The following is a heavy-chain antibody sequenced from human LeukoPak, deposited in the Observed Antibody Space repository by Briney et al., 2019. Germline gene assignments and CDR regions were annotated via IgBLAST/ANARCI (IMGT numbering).Heavy chain of an antibody. CDR2: IYPGDSDT. V-gene: IGHV5-51*01. CDR3: ARRNHQQLVEGKTYNWFDP. Sequence: GESLKISCQGSGYSFTSYWIGWVRQMPGKGLEWMGIIYPGDSDTRYSPSFQGQVTISADKSISTAYLQWSSLKASDTAMYYCARRNHQQLVEGKTYNWFDPWGQGTQVTVSS. CDR1: GYSFTSYW. J-gene: IGHJ5*02. D-gene: IGHD6-13*01.